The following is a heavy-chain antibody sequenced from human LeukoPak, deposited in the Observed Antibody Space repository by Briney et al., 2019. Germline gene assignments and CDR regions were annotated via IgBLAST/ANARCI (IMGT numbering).Heavy chain of an antibody. D-gene: IGHD2-2*01. J-gene: IGHJ4*02. CDR2: ISSSSSYI. Sequence: GGSLRLSCAASGFTFSSYSMNWVRQAPGKGLEWVSSISSSSSYIYYADSVKGGFTISRDNAKNSLYLQMSSLRAEDTAVYYCARSGGCSSTSCSPNFDYWGQGTLVTVSS. CDR1: GFTFSSYS. CDR3: ARSGGCSSTSCSPNFDY. V-gene: IGHV3-21*01.